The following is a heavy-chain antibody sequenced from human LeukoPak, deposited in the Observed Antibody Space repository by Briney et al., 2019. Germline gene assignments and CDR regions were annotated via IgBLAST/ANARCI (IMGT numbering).Heavy chain of an antibody. V-gene: IGHV3-30*18. D-gene: IGHD3-9*01. CDR3: AQWGDFDVLTGYYVPDF. J-gene: IGHJ4*02. CDR2: ISYDGSNK. CDR1: GFTFSSYG. Sequence: GGSLRLSCAASGFTFSSYGMHWVRQAPGKGLEWVAVISYDGSNKYYAGSVKGRFTISRDNSKNTLYLQMNSLRAEDTAVYYCAQWGDFDVLTGYYVPDFWGQGTLVTVSS.